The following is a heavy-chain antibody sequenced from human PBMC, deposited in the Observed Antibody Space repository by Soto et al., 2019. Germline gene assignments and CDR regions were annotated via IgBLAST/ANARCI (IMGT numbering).Heavy chain of an antibody. CDR2: ISTRGSTK. CDR1: GFTFSSYE. V-gene: IGHV3-48*03. CDR3: ARAGVTRFGVGVNYSGMDV. Sequence: GGSLRLSCAASGFTFSSYEMNWVRQAPGKGLEWVSYISTRGSTKYYADSVKGRFTISRDDAKNSLYLQMNSLRVEATAVYYCARAGVTRFGVGVNYSGMDVWGQGTRVTVAS. J-gene: IGHJ6*02. D-gene: IGHD3-3*01.